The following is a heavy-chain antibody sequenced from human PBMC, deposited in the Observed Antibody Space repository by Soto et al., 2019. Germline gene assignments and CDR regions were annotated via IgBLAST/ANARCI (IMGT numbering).Heavy chain of an antibody. CDR3: ARGLRPGVAVAGWFDP. V-gene: IGHV4-59*01. CDR1: GGSISSYY. J-gene: IGHJ5*02. CDR2: ISSTGNT. Sequence: PSETLSLTCTVSGGSISSYYLSWIRQPPGKGLEWIAYISSTGNTNYNPSLKSRVTISIDTSANTASMALSSLRSEDTAVYYCARGLRPGVAVAGWFDPWGQGTQVTVSS. D-gene: IGHD6-19*01.